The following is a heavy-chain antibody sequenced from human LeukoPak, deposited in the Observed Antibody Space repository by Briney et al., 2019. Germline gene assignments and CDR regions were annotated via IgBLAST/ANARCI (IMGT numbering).Heavy chain of an antibody. CDR1: GGSITNTNY. CDR3: AREGGPYRPLDY. J-gene: IGHJ4*02. CDR2: VNLQGST. V-gene: IGHV4-4*02. Sequence: PSETLSLTCGVSGGSITNTNYWTWVRQPPGKGLGWIGEVNLQGSTNYNPSLMGRVAISVDTSENHISLQLTSVTAADTAVYYCAREGGPYRPLDYSGQGTLVTVSS.